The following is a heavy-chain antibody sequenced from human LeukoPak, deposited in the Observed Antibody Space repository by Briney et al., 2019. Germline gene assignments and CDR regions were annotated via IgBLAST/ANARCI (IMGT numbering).Heavy chain of an antibody. J-gene: IGHJ4*02. D-gene: IGHD6-13*01. V-gene: IGHV4-34*01. CDR1: GGSFSGYY. CDR3: ASSVGIAAPK. CDR2: INHSGST. Sequence: RPSETLSLTCAVYGGSFSGYYWSWIRQPPGKGLEWIGEINHSGSTNYNPSLKSRVTISVDTSKNQFSLKLSSVTAAGTAVYYCASSVGIAAPKWGQGTLVTVSS.